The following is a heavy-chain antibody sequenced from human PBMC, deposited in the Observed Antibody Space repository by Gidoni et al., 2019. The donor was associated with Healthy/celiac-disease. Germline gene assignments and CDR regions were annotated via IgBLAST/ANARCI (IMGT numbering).Heavy chain of an antibody. CDR1: GFTFSSYW. CDR3: ARRRYSSGWYLDYFDY. V-gene: IGHV3-7*01. J-gene: IGHJ4*02. Sequence: EVQLVESGGGLVQPGGSLRLSCAASGFTFSSYWMSWGRQAPGKGLEWVANIKQDGSEKYYVDSVKGRFTISRDNAKNSLYLQMNSLRAEDTAVYYCARRRYSSGWYLDYFDYWGQGTLVTVSS. D-gene: IGHD6-19*01. CDR2: IKQDGSEK.